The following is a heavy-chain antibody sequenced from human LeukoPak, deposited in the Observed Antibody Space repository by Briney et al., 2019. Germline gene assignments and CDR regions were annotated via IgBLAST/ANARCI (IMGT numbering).Heavy chain of an antibody. CDR2: ISSSGSTI. V-gene: IGHV3-11*04. CDR1: GFTFSDYY. J-gene: IGHJ4*02. Sequence: GGSLRLSCAASGFTFSDYYMSWIRQAPGKGLEWVSYISSSGSTIYYADSVKGRYTISRDNAKNSLYLQMNSLRAEDTAVYYCAKDYYDSSGYYLDYWGQGTLVTVSS. D-gene: IGHD3-22*01. CDR3: AKDYYDSSGYYLDY.